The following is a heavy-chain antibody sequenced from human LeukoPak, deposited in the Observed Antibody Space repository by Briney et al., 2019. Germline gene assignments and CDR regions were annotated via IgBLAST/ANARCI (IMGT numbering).Heavy chain of an antibody. CDR3: ARPATPYCSGGSCYSDDAFDI. J-gene: IGHJ3*02. CDR2: IIPIFGTA. Sequence: SVKVSCKASGGTFSSYAISWVRQAPGQGLEWMGGIIPIFGTANYAQKFQGRVTITADESTSTAYMELSSLRSEDTAVYYCARPATPYCSGGSCYSDDAFDIWGQGTMVTVSS. D-gene: IGHD2-15*01. V-gene: IGHV1-69*13. CDR1: GGTFSSYA.